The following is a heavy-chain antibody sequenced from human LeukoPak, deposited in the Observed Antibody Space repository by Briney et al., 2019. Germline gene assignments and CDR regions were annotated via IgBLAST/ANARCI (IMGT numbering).Heavy chain of an antibody. Sequence: PSETLSLTCTVSGGSLSSYYWSWVRQPPGKGLEWIGYIYYSGSAKYNPSLKSRVTISVDTSKNQFSLKLSSVTAGDTAVYYCARAPGIAAAGTHFDFWGQGTLVTVSS. CDR3: ARAPGIAAAGTHFDF. D-gene: IGHD6-13*01. J-gene: IGHJ4*02. CDR2: IYYSGSA. CDR1: GGSLSSYY. V-gene: IGHV4-59*01.